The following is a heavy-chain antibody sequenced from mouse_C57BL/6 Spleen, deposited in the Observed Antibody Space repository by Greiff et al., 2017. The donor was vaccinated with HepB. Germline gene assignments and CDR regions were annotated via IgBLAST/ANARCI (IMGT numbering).Heavy chain of an antibody. D-gene: IGHD1-1*01. V-gene: IGHV1-42*01. Sequence: EVQLQQSGPELVKPGASVKISCKASGYSFTGYYMNWVKQSPEKSLEWIGEINPSTGGTTYNQKFKAKATLTVDKSSSTAYMQLKSLTSEDSAVYYCARRPRDYYGSSYPWYFDVWGTGTTVTVSS. CDR1: GYSFTGYY. CDR3: ARRPRDYYGSSYPWYFDV. CDR2: INPSTGGT. J-gene: IGHJ1*03.